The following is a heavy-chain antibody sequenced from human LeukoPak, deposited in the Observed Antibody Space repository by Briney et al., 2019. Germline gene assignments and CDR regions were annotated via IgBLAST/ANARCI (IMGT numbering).Heavy chain of an antibody. J-gene: IGHJ4*02. CDR1: GLTIGAYA. CDR2: IRSKASGGTT. D-gene: IGHD2-15*01. Sequence: PGGSLRLSCTASGLTIGAYAMSWYSQAPGEGLEWVGFIRSKASGGTTEYAASVKGRFTISRDESKSIAYLQMNSLKTEGTAVYYCTRDHPEGGMTFDYWGQGTLVTVSS. CDR3: TRDHPEGGMTFDY. V-gene: IGHV3-49*03.